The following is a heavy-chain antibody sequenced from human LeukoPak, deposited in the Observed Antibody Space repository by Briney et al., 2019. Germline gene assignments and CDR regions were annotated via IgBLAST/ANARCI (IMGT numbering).Heavy chain of an antibody. D-gene: IGHD4-11*01. Sequence: SETLSLTCSVSGGSISSGTYYWSWIRQHPGKGLEWIGYIYYSGSTYYNPSLKSRLTISLDTSNNQFSLKLSSVTAADTALYYCARGPVRDYSNYWGQGTLVTVSS. CDR3: ARGPVRDYSNY. J-gene: IGHJ4*02. CDR2: IYYSGST. CDR1: GGSISSGTYY. V-gene: IGHV4-31*03.